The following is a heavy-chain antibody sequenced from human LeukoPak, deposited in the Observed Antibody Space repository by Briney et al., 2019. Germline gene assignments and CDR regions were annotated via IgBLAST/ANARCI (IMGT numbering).Heavy chain of an antibody. J-gene: IGHJ4*02. Sequence: ASVKVSCKASGYSFSSHDINWVRQAPGQGLEWMGWMNPKSGNTDHAQKFQGRVTMSRNTSISVAYLELSSLRSEDTAVYYCARDQVTIFGVVITAFDYWGQGTLVTVSS. CDR2: MNPKSGNT. CDR1: GYSFSSHD. V-gene: IGHV1-8*01. CDR3: ARDQVTIFGVVITAFDY. D-gene: IGHD3-3*01.